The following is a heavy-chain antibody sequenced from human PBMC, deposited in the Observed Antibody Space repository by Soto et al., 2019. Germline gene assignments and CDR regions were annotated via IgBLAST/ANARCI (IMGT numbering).Heavy chain of an antibody. CDR1: GGSISSGGCY. V-gene: IGHV4-61*08. Sequence: SETLCLTCTVSGGSISSGGCYWNWISKHPGKGLEWIGYMYNTGSTVYNPSFKSRVTISVDTSKNQFSLKLNSVTAADTAVYYCARDLWGYCGTDCYPLDVWGQGTTVTVSS. CDR3: ARDLWGYCGTDCYPLDV. CDR2: MYNTGST. J-gene: IGHJ6*02. D-gene: IGHD2-21*02.